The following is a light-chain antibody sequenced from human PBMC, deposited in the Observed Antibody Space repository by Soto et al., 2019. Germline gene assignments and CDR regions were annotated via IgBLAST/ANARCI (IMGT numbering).Light chain of an antibody. CDR2: GAS. V-gene: IGKV3-20*01. CDR3: QQYGGSPRT. CDR1: QSVSSNY. J-gene: IGKJ1*01. Sequence: EIVLTQSPGTLSLSPGERATLSCRASQSVSSNYLAWYQQKSGQAPRLFIYGASSRATGIPDRFSGSGSGTDFTLTISRLEPEDFAVYYCQQYGGSPRTFGQGTKV.